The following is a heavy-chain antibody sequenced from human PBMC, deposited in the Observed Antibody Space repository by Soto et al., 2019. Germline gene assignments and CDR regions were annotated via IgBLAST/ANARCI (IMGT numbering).Heavy chain of an antibody. D-gene: IGHD3-10*01. CDR2: IYSTGTT. J-gene: IGHJ4*02. V-gene: IGHV3-53*01. CDR1: GFTVGNNY. Sequence: EVQLVESGGGLIQPGGSLKLSCAASGFTVGNNYMSWVRQAPGKGLEWVSLIYSTGTTKYADSVKGRFTVSRDNAKNTLDLKMNSLRAEDTAVYYCAKDGRGSGSHYNSFGYWGQGTLVTVSS. CDR3: AKDGRGSGSHYNSFGY.